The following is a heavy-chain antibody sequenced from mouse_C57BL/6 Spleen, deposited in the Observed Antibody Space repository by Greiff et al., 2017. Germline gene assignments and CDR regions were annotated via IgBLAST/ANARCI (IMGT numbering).Heavy chain of an antibody. Sequence: EVKLVESGAELVRPGASVKLSCTASGFNIKDDYMHWVKQRPEQGLEWIGWIDPENGDTEYASKFQGKATITADTSSNTAYLQLSSLTSEDTAVYYCTTDVAMDYWGQGTSVTVSS. CDR2: IDPENGDT. V-gene: IGHV14-4*01. CDR1: GFNIKDDY. J-gene: IGHJ4*01. CDR3: TTDVAMDY.